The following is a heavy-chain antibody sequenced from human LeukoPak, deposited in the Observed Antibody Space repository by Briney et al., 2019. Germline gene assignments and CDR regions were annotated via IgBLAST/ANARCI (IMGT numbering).Heavy chain of an antibody. CDR1: GFTFSNYD. V-gene: IGHV3-33*01. J-gene: IGHJ4*02. CDR3: ARVRGYYFDY. CDR2: IWYDGSAK. Sequence: PGGSLRLSCAASGFTFSNYDMHWVRQPPGKGPEWVAVIWYDGSAKYYVDSVKGRFTISRDNSKNTLYLQMNRLRAEDTAVYYCARVRGYYFDYWGQGTLVTVS.